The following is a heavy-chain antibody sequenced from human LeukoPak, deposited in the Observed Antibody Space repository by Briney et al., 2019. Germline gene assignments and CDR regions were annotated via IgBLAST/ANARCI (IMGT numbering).Heavy chain of an antibody. CDR3: ARVGRSSSWYRYWFDP. D-gene: IGHD6-13*01. CDR2: INPNSGGT. CDR1: EYTFTGYY. J-gene: IGHJ5*02. Sequence: SVKVSCNSSEYTFTGYYMHWVRQAPGQGLEWMGWINPNSGGTNYAQKFQGMVTMTRDTSISAAYMELSRLGSDETAVYCCARVGRSSSWYRYWFDPWGQGTLVSVSS. V-gene: IGHV1-2*02.